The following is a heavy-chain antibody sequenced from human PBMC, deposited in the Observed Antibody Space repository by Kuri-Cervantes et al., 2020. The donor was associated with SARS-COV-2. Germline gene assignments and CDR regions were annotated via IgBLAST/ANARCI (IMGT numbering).Heavy chain of an antibody. V-gene: IGHV4-30-2*01. Sequence: LRLSCTVSGGSISSGGYYWSWIRQPPGKGLEWIGYIYHSGSTYYNPSLKSRVTISVDRSKNQFSLKLSSVTAADTAMYYCARGVGGGETFDFWGQGTLVTVSS. J-gene: IGHJ4*02. CDR1: GGSISSGGYY. CDR2: IYHSGST. D-gene: IGHD3-16*01. CDR3: ARGVGGGETFDF.